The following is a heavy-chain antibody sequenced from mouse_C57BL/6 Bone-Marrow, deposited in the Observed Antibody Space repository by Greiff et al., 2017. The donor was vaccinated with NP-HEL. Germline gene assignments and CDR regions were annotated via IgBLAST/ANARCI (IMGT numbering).Heavy chain of an antibody. J-gene: IGHJ1*03. CDR3: ARPPYYYGSRHWYFDV. CDR2: IDPANGNT. V-gene: IGHV14-3*01. CDR1: GFNIKNTY. Sequence: EVQLQESVAELVRPGASVKLSCTASGFNIKNTYMHWVKQRPEQGLEWIGRIDPANGNTKYAPKFQGKATITADTSSNTAYLQLSSLTSEDTAIYYCARPPYYYGSRHWYFDVWGTGTTVTVSS. D-gene: IGHD1-1*01.